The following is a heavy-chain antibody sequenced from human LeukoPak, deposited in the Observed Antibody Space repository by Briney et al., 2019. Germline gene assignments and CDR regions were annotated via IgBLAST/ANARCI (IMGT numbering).Heavy chain of an antibody. Sequence: PGGSLRLSCAASGFTFSSYSMNWVRQAPGKGREWVSYISSSSSTIYYADSVEGRFTISRDNAKNSLYLQMNSLRADDTAVYYCARELIVKTIAADAFDIWGQGTMVTVSS. CDR3: ARELIVKTIAADAFDI. J-gene: IGHJ3*02. D-gene: IGHD6-25*01. V-gene: IGHV3-48*01. CDR2: ISSSSSTI. CDR1: GFTFSSYS.